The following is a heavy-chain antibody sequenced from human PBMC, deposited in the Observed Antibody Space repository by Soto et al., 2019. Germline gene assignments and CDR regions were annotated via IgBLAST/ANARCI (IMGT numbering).Heavy chain of an antibody. V-gene: IGHV1-18*01. CDR3: ARIVATKDDAFDI. CDR2: ISAYNGNT. Sequence: GASVKVSCKASCYTFTSYGISCVRQAPGQGLEWMGWISAYNGNTNYAQKLQGRVTMTTDTSTSTAYMELRSLRSDDTAVYYCARIVATKDDAFDIWGQGTMVTVSS. D-gene: IGHD5-12*01. CDR1: CYTFTSYG. J-gene: IGHJ3*02.